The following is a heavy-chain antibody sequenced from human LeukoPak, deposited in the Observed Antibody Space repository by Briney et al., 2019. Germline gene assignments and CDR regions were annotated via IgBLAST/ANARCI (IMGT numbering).Heavy chain of an antibody. CDR1: GFTFSSYA. CDR3: ARDYVMVRGVIPNYDAFDI. V-gene: IGHV3-30*14. CDR2: ISYDGSNK. Sequence: GRSLGLSCAASGFTFSSYAMHWVRQAPGKGLEWVAVISYDGSNKYYADSVKGRFTISRDNSKNTLYLQMNSLRAEDTAVYYCARDYVMVRGVIPNYDAFDIWGQGTMVTVSS. J-gene: IGHJ3*02. D-gene: IGHD3-10*01.